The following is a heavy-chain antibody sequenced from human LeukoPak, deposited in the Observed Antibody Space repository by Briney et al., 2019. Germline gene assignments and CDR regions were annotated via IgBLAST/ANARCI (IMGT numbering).Heavy chain of an antibody. CDR1: GGSFSGYY. Sequence: SETLSLTCAVYGGSFSGYYWSWIRQPPGKGLEWIGEINHSGSTNYNPSLKSRVTISVDTSKNQFSLKLSSVTAADTAVYYCARHGRYQNWFDPWGQGTLVTVSS. CDR3: ARHGRYQNWFDP. V-gene: IGHV4-34*01. J-gene: IGHJ5*02. D-gene: IGHD2-2*01. CDR2: INHSGST.